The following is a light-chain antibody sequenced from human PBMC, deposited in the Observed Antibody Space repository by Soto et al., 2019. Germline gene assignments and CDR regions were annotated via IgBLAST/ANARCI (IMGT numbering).Light chain of an antibody. J-gene: IGLJ3*02. V-gene: IGLV2-14*01. CDR2: GVS. CDR3: QTWGTGKGV. Sequence: QSALTQPASVSGSPGQSIAISCTGSGSDVGGYNYVSWYQQHPGKAPKLIIYGVSHRPSGVSTRFSASRSAYTASLTISGLQAEDEADYYCQTWGTGKGVFGGGTKLTVL. CDR1: GSDVGGYNY.